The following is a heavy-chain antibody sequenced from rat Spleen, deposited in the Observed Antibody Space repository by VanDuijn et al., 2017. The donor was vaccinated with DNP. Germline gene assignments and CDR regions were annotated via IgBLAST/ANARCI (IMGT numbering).Heavy chain of an antibody. D-gene: IGHD1-2*01. CDR2: INPDGGST. CDR1: GFTFNSYW. CDR3: ATWSAAISPRAY. J-gene: IGHJ2*01. Sequence: EVQLVETGGGLVQPGRSLKLSCVASGFTFNSYWMFWVRQAPGKGLEWVASINPDGGSTYYVDSVKGRFTISRDNAKSTLYLQMDSLRSEDTATYYCATWSAAISPRAYWGQGVMVTVSS. V-gene: IGHV5-58*01.